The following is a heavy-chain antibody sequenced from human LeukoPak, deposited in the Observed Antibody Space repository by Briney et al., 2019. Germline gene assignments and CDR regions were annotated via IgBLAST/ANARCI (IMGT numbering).Heavy chain of an antibody. CDR2: ISSSSVYI. Sequence: GGSLRLSCAPSRFDLSAYTMNWVRQAPGKGLEWVSSISSSSVYIFYADSLKGRFTISRDNAKNSLYLQMNSLRAEDTAVYYCAKDSYSKGDFWGQGVLVTVSS. V-gene: IGHV3-21*01. D-gene: IGHD6-13*01. J-gene: IGHJ4*02. CDR1: RFDLSAYT. CDR3: AKDSYSKGDF.